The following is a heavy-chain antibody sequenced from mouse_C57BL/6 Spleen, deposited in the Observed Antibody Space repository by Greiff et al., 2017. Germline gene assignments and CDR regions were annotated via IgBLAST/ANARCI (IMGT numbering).Heavy chain of an antibody. D-gene: IGHD1-1*01. V-gene: IGHV1-64*01. J-gene: IGHJ2*02. CDR2: FPPNSGST. CDR1: GYTFTSYW. CDR3: ALYFDGSSPYRYYFDY. Sequence: QVQLQQPGAELVKPGASVTLSCKASGYTFTSYWMHWVKQRPGQGLEWIGMFPPNSGSTHYNEKFKSKATLPVDKSSSTAYMQLSSLTSEDSAVYYCALYFDGSSPYRYYFDYWGQGTSLTVSS.